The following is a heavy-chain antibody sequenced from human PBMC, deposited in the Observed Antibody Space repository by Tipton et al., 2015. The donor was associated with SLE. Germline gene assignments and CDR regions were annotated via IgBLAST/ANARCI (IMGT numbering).Heavy chain of an antibody. V-gene: IGHV3-30*02. CDR2: IRYDGSNK. CDR1: GFIFSSYA. CDR3: AKSQGIAAAGYFDY. D-gene: IGHD6-13*01. Sequence: SLRLSCEASGFIFSSYAMHWVRVRQAPGKGLEGVGFIRYDGSNKYYADSVKGRFTISRDNSKNTLYLQMNSLRAEDTAVYHCAKSQGIAAAGYFDYWGQGTLVTVSS. J-gene: IGHJ4*02.